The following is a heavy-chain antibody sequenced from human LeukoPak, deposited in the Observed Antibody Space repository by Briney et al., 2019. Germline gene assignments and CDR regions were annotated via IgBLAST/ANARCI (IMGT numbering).Heavy chain of an antibody. V-gene: IGHV4-34*01. CDR2: INHSGST. J-gene: IGHJ4*02. CDR1: GGSFSGYY. Sequence: PSETLSLTCAVCGGSFSGYYWSWIRQPPGKGLEWIGEINHSGSTNYNPSLKSRVTVSVDTSKNQFSLKLSSVTAADTAVYYCARGGYCTNGVCYTYRDIDYYFDYWGQGTLVTVSS. D-gene: IGHD2-8*01. CDR3: ARGGYCTNGVCYTYRDIDYYFDY.